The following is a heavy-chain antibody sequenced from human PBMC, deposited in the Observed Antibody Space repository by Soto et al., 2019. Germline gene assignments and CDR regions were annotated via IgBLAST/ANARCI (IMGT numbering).Heavy chain of an antibody. CDR3: AKEGRFGDFPRGNFDY. J-gene: IGHJ4*02. CDR1: GFTFSSYG. D-gene: IGHD3-10*01. CDR2: ISYDGSNK. V-gene: IGHV3-30*18. Sequence: PGGSLRLSCAASGFTFSSYGMHWVRQAPGKGLEWVAVISYDGSNKYYADSVKGRFTISRDNSKNTLYLQMNSLRAEDTAVYYCAKEGRFGDFPRGNFDYWGQGTLVTVSS.